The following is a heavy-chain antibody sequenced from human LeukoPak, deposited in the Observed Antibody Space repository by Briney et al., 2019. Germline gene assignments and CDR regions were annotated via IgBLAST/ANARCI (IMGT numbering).Heavy chain of an antibody. CDR1: GGSISSYY. Sequence: SETLSLTCTVSGGSISSYYWSWIRQPPGKGLEWIGYIYYSGSTNYNPSLKSRVTISVDTSKNQFSLRLRSVTAADTAVYYCARDGGYCSSTNCYDYWGQGTLVTVSS. J-gene: IGHJ4*02. CDR2: IYYSGST. V-gene: IGHV4-59*01. D-gene: IGHD2-2*03. CDR3: ARDGGYCSSTNCYDY.